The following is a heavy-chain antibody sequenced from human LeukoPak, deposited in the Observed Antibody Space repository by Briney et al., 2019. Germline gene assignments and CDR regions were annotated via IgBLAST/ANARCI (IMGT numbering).Heavy chain of an antibody. J-gene: IGHJ4*02. CDR2: FDPEDGET. D-gene: IGHD5-18*01. Sequence: ASVKVSCKVSGYTLTELSMHWVRQAPGKGLEWMGGFDPEDGETIYAQKFQGRVTMTGDTSTDTAYMELSSLRSEDTAVYYCATLSRRQLWSQYYFDYWGQGTLVTVSS. V-gene: IGHV1-24*01. CDR1: GYTLTELS. CDR3: ATLSRRQLWSQYYFDY.